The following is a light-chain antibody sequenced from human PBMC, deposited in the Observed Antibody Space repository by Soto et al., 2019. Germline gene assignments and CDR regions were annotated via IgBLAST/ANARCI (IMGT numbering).Light chain of an antibody. CDR1: QGFGSC. CDR2: KAS. V-gene: IGKV1-5*03. J-gene: IGKJ1*01. Sequence: DIKITQSLSTLSASVGDKAPIICRASQGFGSCLPWYQQKPGKAPKPLTYKASSLESGVPSRFSGSGSGTEFSLTISSLQPDDFASYHCQQYGSSSPWTFGQGTKVEIK. CDR3: QQYGSSSPWT.